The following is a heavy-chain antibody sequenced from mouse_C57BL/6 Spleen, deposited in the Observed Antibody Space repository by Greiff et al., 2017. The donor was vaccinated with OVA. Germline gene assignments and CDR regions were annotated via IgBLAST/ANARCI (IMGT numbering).Heavy chain of an antibody. CDR2: IDPENGDT. CDR3: THYGKYVNFDV. V-gene: IGHV14-4*01. D-gene: IGHD2-1*01. CDR1: GFNIKDDY. J-gene: IGHJ1*03. Sequence: EVQLQQSGAELVRPGASVKLSCTASGFNIKDDYMHWVKQRPEQGLEWIGWIDPENGDTEYASKFQGKATITADTSSNTAYLQLSSLTSEDTAVYYCTHYGKYVNFDVWGTGTTVTVSS.